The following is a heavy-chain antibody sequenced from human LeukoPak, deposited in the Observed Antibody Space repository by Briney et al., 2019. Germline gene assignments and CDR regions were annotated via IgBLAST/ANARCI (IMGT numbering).Heavy chain of an antibody. CDR2: IQSDGSKQ. CDR1: GFTLSTFG. V-gene: IGHV3-33*01. J-gene: IGHJ5*02. Sequence: GGSLRLSCATAGFTLSTFGIHWVRQTPAKGLEWAAAIQSDGSKQYYGNSVKGRFTISRDSSKNTVYLKMNSLRDEDPAVYYCARDVDTSSHSSQLDPWGQGTLVTVSS. D-gene: IGHD5-18*01. CDR3: ARDVDTSSHSSQLDP.